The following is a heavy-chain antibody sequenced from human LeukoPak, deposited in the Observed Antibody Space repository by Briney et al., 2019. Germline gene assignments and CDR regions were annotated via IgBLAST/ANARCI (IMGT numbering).Heavy chain of an antibody. V-gene: IGHV1-24*01. J-gene: IGHJ6*02. Sequence: ASVKVSCKVSGYTLTELSMHWVQQAPGKGLEWMGGFDPEDGETIYAQKFQGRVTMTEDTSTDTAYMELSSLRSEDTAVYYCATRGYYDILTYYGMDVWGQGTTVTVSS. CDR3: ATRGYYDILTYYGMDV. CDR1: GYTLTELS. D-gene: IGHD3-9*01. CDR2: FDPEDGET.